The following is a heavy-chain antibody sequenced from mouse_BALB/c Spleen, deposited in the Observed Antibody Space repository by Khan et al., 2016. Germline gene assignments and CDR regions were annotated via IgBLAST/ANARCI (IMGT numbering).Heavy chain of an antibody. CDR2: IKTETGEP. D-gene: IGHD1-1*01. J-gene: IGHJ1*01. CDR3: ARRVRCSLDV. CDR1: GFTFTDYS. Sequence: QIQLVQSGPELKKPGETVKISCKASGFTFTDYSLHWVKQAPGKGLKWMGWIKTETGEPTYADDFKGRFAFSLETSASTAYLQINNLKSEDTATYFCARRVRCSLDVWGAGTTVTVSS. V-gene: IGHV9-2-1*01.